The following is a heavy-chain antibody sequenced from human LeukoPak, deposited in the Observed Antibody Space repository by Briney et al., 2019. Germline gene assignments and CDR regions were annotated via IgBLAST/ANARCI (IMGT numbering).Heavy chain of an antibody. Sequence: GGSLRLSCAASGFTFSNYTMHWVRQAPGKGLEWVAVISYDGSNKYYADSVKGRFTISRDNSKNTLYLQMNSLRAEDTAVYYCARDVWELLRVPFDYWGQGTLVTVSS. V-gene: IGHV3-30-3*01. CDR3: ARDVWELLRVPFDY. CDR2: ISYDGSNK. D-gene: IGHD1-26*01. CDR1: GFTFSNYT. J-gene: IGHJ4*02.